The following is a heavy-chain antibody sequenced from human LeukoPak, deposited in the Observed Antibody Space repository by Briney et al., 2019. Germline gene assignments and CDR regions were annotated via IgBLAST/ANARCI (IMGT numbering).Heavy chain of an antibody. J-gene: IGHJ4*02. Sequence: GGSLRPSCAASGFTFSSYAMSWVRQAPGKGLEWVSAISGSGGSTYYADSVKGRFTISRDNSKNTLYLQMNSLRAEDTAVYYCATGRGIAVAGTGYWGQGTLVTVSS. D-gene: IGHD6-19*01. CDR3: ATGRGIAVAGTGY. CDR2: ISGSGGST. CDR1: GFTFSSYA. V-gene: IGHV3-23*01.